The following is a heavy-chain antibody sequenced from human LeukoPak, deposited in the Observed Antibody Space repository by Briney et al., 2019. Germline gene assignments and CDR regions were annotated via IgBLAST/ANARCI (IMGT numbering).Heavy chain of an antibody. D-gene: IGHD6-19*01. CDR1: GYTFTSYG. J-gene: IGHJ6*02. CDR2: ISAYNGNT. CDR3: RLCGWTAGYYYYGMDV. Sequence: GASVKVSCKASGYTFTSYGISWVRQAPGQGLEWMGWISAYNGNTNYAQKLQGRVTMTTDTSTSTAYMELRSLRSDDTAVYYCRLCGWTAGYYYYGMDVWGQGTTVTVSS. V-gene: IGHV1-18*01.